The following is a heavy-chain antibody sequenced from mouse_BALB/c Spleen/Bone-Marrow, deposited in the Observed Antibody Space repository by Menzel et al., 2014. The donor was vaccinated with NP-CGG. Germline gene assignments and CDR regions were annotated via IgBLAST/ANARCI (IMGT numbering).Heavy chain of an antibody. CDR3: ARSGIDYYYGSNSYAMDY. V-gene: IGHV5-17*02. Sequence: EVMLVESGGGLVQPGGSRKLSCAASGFTSSSFGMHWVRQAPEKGLEWVAYISSGSSTIYYADTVKGRFTISRDNPKNTLFLQMTSLRSEDTAMYYCARSGIDYYYGSNSYAMDYWGQGTSVTVSS. D-gene: IGHD1-1*01. J-gene: IGHJ4*01. CDR2: ISSGSSTI. CDR1: GFTSSSFG.